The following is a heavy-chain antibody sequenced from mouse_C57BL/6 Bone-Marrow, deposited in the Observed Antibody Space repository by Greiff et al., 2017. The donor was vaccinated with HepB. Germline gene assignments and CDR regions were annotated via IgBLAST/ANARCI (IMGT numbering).Heavy chain of an antibody. J-gene: IGHJ2*01. D-gene: IGHD2-4*01. CDR2: ISNGGGST. CDR1: GFTFSDYY. CDR3: ARRGDYDYFDY. Sequence: DVQLVESGGGLVQPGGSLKLSCAASGFTFSDYYMYWVRQTPEKRLEWVAYISNGGGSTYYPDTVKGRFTISRDNAKNTLYLKMSRLKSEDTAMYYCARRGDYDYFDYWGQGTTLTVSS. V-gene: IGHV5-12*01.